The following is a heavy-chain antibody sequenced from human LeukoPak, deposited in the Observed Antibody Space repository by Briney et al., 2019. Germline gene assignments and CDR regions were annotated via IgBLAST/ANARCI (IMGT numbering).Heavy chain of an antibody. CDR2: INHSGST. Sequence: TLETLSLTCAVYGGSFSGYYWSWIRQPPGKGLEWIGEINHSGSTNYNPSLKSRVTISVDTSKNQFSLKLSSVTAADTAVYYCASRMEAPGLDYYGMDVWGQGTTVTVSS. CDR1: GGSFSGYY. CDR3: ASRMEAPGLDYYGMDV. V-gene: IGHV4-34*01. D-gene: IGHD1-1*01. J-gene: IGHJ6*02.